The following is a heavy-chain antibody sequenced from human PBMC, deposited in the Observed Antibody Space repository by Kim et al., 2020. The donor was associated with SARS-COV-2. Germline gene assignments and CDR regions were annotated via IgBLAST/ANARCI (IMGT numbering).Heavy chain of an antibody. Sequence: GGSLRLSCAASGFTFSNAWMSWVRQAPGKGLEWVGRIKSKTDGGTTDYAAPVKGRFTISRDDSKNTLYLQMNSLKTEDTAVYYCTTGRLRYFDWLGYPQYYFDYWGQGTLVTVSS. D-gene: IGHD3-9*01. J-gene: IGHJ4*02. V-gene: IGHV3-15*01. CDR3: TTGRLRYFDWLGYPQYYFDY. CDR2: IKSKTDGGTT. CDR1: GFTFSNAW.